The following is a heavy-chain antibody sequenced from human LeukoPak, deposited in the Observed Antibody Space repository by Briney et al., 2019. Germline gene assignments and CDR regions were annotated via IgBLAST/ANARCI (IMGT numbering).Heavy chain of an antibody. V-gene: IGHV3-11*01. D-gene: IGHD6-19*01. J-gene: IGHJ5*02. CDR1: GFTFSDYY. CDR2: ISSSGSTI. Sequence: GGSLRLSCAASGFTFSDYYMSWIRQAPGKGLEWVSYISSSGSTIYYADSVKGRFTISRDNAKNSLYLQMNSLRAEGTAVYYCARQKGAVAGKRWFDPWGQGTLVTVSS. CDR3: ARQKGAVAGKRWFDP.